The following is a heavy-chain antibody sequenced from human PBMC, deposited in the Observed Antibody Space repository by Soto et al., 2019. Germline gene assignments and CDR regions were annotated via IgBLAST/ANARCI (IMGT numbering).Heavy chain of an antibody. V-gene: IGHV3-23*01. D-gene: IGHD2-15*01. CDR1: GFTFSSHA. CDR2: ISGSGDSA. J-gene: IGHJ6*02. Sequence: PGGSLRLSCAASGFTFSSHAMSWVRQAPGKGLEWVSAISGSGDSAYYADSVKGRFTIPRDNSKNTLYLQMNSLRAEDTAVYYFAKGLRLAADYALDVSDGGTTGTVS. CDR3: AKGLRLAADYALDV.